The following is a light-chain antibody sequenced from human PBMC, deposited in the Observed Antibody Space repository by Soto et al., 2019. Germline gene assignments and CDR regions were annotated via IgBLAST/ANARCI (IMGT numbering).Light chain of an antibody. Sequence: ENVLTQSPATLSLSPGERATLSCRASQSVSNYVAWYQQKPGQAPRLLIYDASNRATGVPARFSGSGSGTDFPLTISSLEPEDFAVYYWQQRSTWLFGPGTKVDI. CDR1: QSVSNY. V-gene: IGKV3-11*01. CDR3: QQRSTWL. J-gene: IGKJ3*01. CDR2: DAS.